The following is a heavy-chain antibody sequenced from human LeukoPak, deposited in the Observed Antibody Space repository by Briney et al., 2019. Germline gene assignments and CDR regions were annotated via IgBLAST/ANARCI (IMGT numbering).Heavy chain of an antibody. CDR3: AKGGSTNFYYGDV. V-gene: IGHV4-59*01. CDR1: GCSMTNLY. CDR2: IYDSGST. J-gene: IGHJ6*02. D-gene: IGHD2/OR15-2a*01. Sequence: PSETLSLTCSVSGCSMTNLYWTWVRQPPGKGLEWIGDIYDSGSTRYNTSLESRVTISVDTSKNQFSLKLSSVTAADTAVYYCAKGGSTNFYYGDVWGQGTTVTVS.